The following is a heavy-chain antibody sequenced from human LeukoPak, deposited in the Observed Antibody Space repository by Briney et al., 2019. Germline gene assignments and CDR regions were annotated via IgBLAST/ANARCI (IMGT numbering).Heavy chain of an antibody. V-gene: IGHV4-59*01. D-gene: IGHD3-16*02. Sequence: SETLSLTCTVSGGPISSYYWSWIRQPPGKGLEWIGYIYYSGSTNYNPSLKSRVTISVDTSKNQFSLKLSSVTAADTAVYYCAGKELSTNYYYGMDVWGQGTTVTVSS. J-gene: IGHJ6*02. CDR3: AGKELSTNYYYGMDV. CDR2: IYYSGST. CDR1: GGPISSYY.